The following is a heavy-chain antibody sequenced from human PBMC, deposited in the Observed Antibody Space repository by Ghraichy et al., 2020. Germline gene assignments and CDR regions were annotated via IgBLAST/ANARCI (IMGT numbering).Heavy chain of an antibody. V-gene: IGHV3-7*01. Sequence: GGSLRLSCAASGFTFSSYWMSWVRQAPGKGLEWVANIKQDESEKYYVDSVEGRFTISRDNAKNSVYLQMNSLRAGDTAVYYCARGGGGGNIRYFGAFDIWGQGTMVSVSS. D-gene: IGHD2/OR15-2a*01. CDR2: IKQDESEK. CDR3: ARGGGGGNIRYFGAFDI. J-gene: IGHJ3*02. CDR1: GFTFSSYW.